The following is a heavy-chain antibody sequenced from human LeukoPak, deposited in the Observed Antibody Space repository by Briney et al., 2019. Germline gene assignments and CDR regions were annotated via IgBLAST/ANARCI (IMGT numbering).Heavy chain of an antibody. V-gene: IGHV3-30*03. CDR1: GFTFSSYG. J-gene: IGHJ6*02. Sequence: GRSLRLSCAASGFTFSSYGMHWVRQAPGKGLEWVAVISYDGSNKYYADSVKGRFTISRDSSKNTLYLQMNSLRAEDTAVYYCATGGIGYSYYYGMDVWGQGTTVTVSS. D-gene: IGHD5-18*01. CDR3: ATGGIGYSYYYGMDV. CDR2: ISYDGSNK.